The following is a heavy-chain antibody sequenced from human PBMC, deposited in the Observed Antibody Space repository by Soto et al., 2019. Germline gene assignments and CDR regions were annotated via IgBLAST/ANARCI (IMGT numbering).Heavy chain of an antibody. CDR3: ASFKVKGRWYFGIVV. D-gene: IGHD2-15*01. J-gene: IGHJ6*01. CDR2: IYPGDSDT. V-gene: IGHV5-51*03. Sequence: PGESLRISCKGSGYSFTSYWIGWVLQIPWKGLECMGIIYPGDSDTRYSPSFQGQVTISADKSISTAYLQWSILKASDTAMYYCASFKVKGRWYFGIVVLRHGTKVNVPS. CDR1: GYSFTSYW.